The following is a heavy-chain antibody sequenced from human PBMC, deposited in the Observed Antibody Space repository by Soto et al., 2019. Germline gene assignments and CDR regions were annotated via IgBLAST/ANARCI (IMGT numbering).Heavy chain of an antibody. V-gene: IGHV4-59*08. CDR2: IYYSGST. J-gene: IGHJ5*01. CDR3: ARLIGNSWLDS. Sequence: SETLSLTCTVSGGSISNYYWTWIRQPPGKGLEWIGYIYYSGSTNYNPSLKSRVTISVDRSKNQFSLKLNSVTPDDTAVYYCARLIGNSWLDSWGQGTLVTVSS. CDR1: GGSISNYY.